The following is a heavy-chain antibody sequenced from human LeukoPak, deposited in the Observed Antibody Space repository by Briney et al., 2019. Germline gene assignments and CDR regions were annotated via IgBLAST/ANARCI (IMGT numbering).Heavy chain of an antibody. CDR3: ARHHYYDSSGYLL. J-gene: IGHJ4*02. CDR2: IYYSGST. V-gene: IGHV4-59*08. Sequence: KSSETLSLTCTVSGGSISSYYWSWIRQPPGKGLEWIGYIYYSGSTNYNPSLKSRVTISVDTSKNQFSLKLSSVTAADTAVYYCARHHYYDSSGYLLWGQGTLVTVSS. D-gene: IGHD3-22*01. CDR1: GGSISSYY.